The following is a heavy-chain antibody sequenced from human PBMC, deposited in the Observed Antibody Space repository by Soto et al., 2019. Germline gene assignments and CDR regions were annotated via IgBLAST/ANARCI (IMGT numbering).Heavy chain of an antibody. CDR3: ARDVNERGSSGHCNY. CDR1: GYTFTSYY. D-gene: IGHD6-19*01. Sequence: ASVKVSCKASGYTFTSYYMHWVRQAPGQGLEWMGIISPSGGSTSYAQKFQGRVTMTRDTSTSTVYMELSSLRSEDTAVYYCARDVNERGSSGHCNYWGQGTLVTVSS. J-gene: IGHJ4*02. V-gene: IGHV1-46*01. CDR2: ISPSGGST.